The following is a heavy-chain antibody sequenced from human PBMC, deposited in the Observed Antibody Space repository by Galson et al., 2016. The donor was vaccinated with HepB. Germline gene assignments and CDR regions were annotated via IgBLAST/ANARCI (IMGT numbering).Heavy chain of an antibody. D-gene: IGHD2-15*01. J-gene: IGHJ2*01. V-gene: IGHV3-30*03. CDR3: ATRYCSGGSCYSAAPGYWYFDL. CDR1: GFTFSSYG. CDR2: ISYDGSNK. Sequence: SLRLPCAASGFTFSSYGMHWVRQAPGEGLEWVAFISYDGSNKKYADSVKGRFTISRDNSKNSLYLQMNSLRDEDTAVYYCATRYCSGGSCYSAAPGYWYFDLWGRGTLVTVSS.